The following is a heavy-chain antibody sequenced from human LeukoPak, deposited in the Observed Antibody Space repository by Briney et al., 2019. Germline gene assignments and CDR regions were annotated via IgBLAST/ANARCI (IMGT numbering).Heavy chain of an antibody. CDR3: ARLEVLRYFDWLLGYYYMDV. J-gene: IGHJ6*03. CDR2: IYHSGST. Sequence: SETLSLTCTVSGDSISTSNSYWGWIRQPPGKGLEWIGSIYHSGSTYYNPSLKSRVTIPVDTSKNQFSLKLSSVTAADTAVYYCARLEVLRYFDWLLGYYYMDVWGKGTTVTVSS. D-gene: IGHD3-9*01. V-gene: IGHV4-39*07. CDR1: GDSISTSNSY.